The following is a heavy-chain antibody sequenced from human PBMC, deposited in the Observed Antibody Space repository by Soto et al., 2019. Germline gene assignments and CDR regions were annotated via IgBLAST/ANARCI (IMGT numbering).Heavy chain of an antibody. CDR1: GFTVSSNY. CDR2: IYSGGST. D-gene: IGHD6-13*01. CDR3: ARETDIAAAGTYAFDI. J-gene: IGHJ3*02. Sequence: GGSLRLSCAASGFTVSSNYMSWVRQAPGKGLEWVSVIYSGGSTYYADSVKGRFTISRHNSKNTLYLQMNSLRAEDPAVYYCARETDIAAAGTYAFDIWGQGTMVTVSS. V-gene: IGHV3-53*04.